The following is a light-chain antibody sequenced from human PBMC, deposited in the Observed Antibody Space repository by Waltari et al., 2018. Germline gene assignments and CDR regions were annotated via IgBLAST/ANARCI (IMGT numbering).Light chain of an antibody. V-gene: IGLV3-1*01. J-gene: IGLJ3*02. CDR1: ILGNKY. Sequence: SFELTQPPSVSMSPGQTASITCSGDILGNKYASWYQHKPGQSPLLVIYQDTKRPPGIPGRFSGSKSGNAATLTISGTQAMDEADYYCQALGTGAWVFGGGTKLTVL. CDR3: QALGTGAWV. CDR2: QDT.